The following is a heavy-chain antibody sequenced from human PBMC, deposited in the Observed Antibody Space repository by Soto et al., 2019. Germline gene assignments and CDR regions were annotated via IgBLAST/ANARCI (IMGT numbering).Heavy chain of an antibody. CDR3: AKDSSSSGWYYFDY. CDR2: ISWHSGSI. J-gene: IGHJ4*02. CDR1: GFTFDDYA. V-gene: IGHV3-9*01. Sequence: EVQLVESGGGLVQPGRSLRLSCAASGFTFDDYAMHWVRQAPGKGLEWVSGISWHSGSIGYADSVKGRFTISRDNAKNSLYLQMNSLRAEDTALYYCAKDSSSSGWYYFDYWGQGTLVTVSS. D-gene: IGHD6-19*01.